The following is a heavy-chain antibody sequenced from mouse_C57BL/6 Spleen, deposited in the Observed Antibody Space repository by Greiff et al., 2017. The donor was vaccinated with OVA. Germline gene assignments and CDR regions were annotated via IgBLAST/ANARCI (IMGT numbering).Heavy chain of an antibody. CDR1: GFTFSDYG. Sequence: EVHLVESGGGLVKPGGSLTLSCAASGFTFSDYGMHWVRQAPEKGLEWVAYISSGSSTIYYADTVKGRFTISRDNAKNTLFLQMTSLRSEDTAMYYCARETTVANYFDYWGQGTTLTVSS. CDR2: ISSGSSTI. J-gene: IGHJ2*01. CDR3: ARETTVANYFDY. V-gene: IGHV5-17*01. D-gene: IGHD1-1*01.